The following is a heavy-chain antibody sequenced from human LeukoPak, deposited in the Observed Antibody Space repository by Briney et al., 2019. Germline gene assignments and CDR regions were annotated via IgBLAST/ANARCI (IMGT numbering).Heavy chain of an antibody. J-gene: IGHJ4*02. Sequence: PGGSLRLSCAASGFIFSTFEMNWVRQAPGKGLEWLSYISYNGRSIYYADSVKGRFTISRDNAKNSLYLQMNSLRAEDTAVYYCARDELGYCSGGSCYSGSLGYFDYWGQGTLVTVSS. CDR1: GFIFSTFE. CDR2: ISYNGRSI. D-gene: IGHD2-15*01. V-gene: IGHV3-48*03. CDR3: ARDELGYCSGGSCYSGSLGYFDY.